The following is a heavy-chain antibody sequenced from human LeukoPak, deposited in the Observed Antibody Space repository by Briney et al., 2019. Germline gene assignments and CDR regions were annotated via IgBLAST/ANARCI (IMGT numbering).Heavy chain of an antibody. V-gene: IGHV3-66*02. CDR2: IYSGGST. D-gene: IGHD3-9*01. J-gene: IGHJ3*02. CDR1: GFTVSSNY. CDR3: ARPYYDILTGPIGAFDI. Sequence: PGGSLRLSCAASGFTVSSNYMSWVRQAPGKGLEWVSVIYSGGSTYYADSVKGRFTISRDNSKNTLYLQMNSLRAEDTAVYYCARPYYDILTGPIGAFDIGGQGTMVTVSS.